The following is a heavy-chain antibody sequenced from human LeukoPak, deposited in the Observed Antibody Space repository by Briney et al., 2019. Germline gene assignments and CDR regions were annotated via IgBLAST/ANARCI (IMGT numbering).Heavy chain of an antibody. CDR3: NWIHRTPASATRDDYYYYVGV. J-gene: IGHJ6*03. CDR2: IKQDGSEK. D-gene: IGHD2-15*01. V-gene: IGHV3-7*03. Sequence: PGGSLRLSCAASGFTFSSYGMHWVRQAPGKGLEWVANIKQDGSEKYYVDSVKGRFTISRDNAKNSLYLQMNSLRAEDTAVYFCNWIHRTPASATRDDYYYYVGVWGKGTTVIISS. CDR1: GFTFSSYG.